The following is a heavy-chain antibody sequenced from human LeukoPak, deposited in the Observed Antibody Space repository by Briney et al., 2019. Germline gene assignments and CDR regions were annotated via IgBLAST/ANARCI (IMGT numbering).Heavy chain of an antibody. Sequence: ASVKVSCKASGDTLTTYDFNWVRQAPGQGLEWMGWMDPNSGNTGYSQKFQGRVTMTRNTSINTAYMELSSLTSEDTAVYYCAKSLPGIAAQWGQGTPVIVSS. CDR1: GDTLTTYD. D-gene: IGHD6-6*01. CDR2: MDPNSGNT. V-gene: IGHV1-8*01. CDR3: AKSLPGIAAQ. J-gene: IGHJ4*02.